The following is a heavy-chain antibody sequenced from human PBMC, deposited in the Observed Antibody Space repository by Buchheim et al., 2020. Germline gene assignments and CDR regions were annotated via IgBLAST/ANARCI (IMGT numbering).Heavy chain of an antibody. J-gene: IGHJ4*02. D-gene: IGHD1-26*01. V-gene: IGHV3-30*18. CDR1: GFTFSSYG. Sequence: QVQLVESGGGVVQPGRSLRLSCAASGFTFSSYGMHWVRQAPGKGLEWVAGISYDGSNKYYADSVKGRFTISRDNSKNTLYLQMNRLRAEDTTVYYCAKEISGRYSFDYWGKGTL. CDR3: AKEISGRYSFDY. CDR2: ISYDGSNK.